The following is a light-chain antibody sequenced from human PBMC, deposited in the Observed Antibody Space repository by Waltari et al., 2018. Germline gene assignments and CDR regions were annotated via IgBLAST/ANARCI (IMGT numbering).Light chain of an antibody. CDR2: EVS. Sequence: SALTQPPSVSGSPGQSVPISCTGTSRAVGSSNRVSWYQQPPGTAPKLMIYEVSNRPSGVPDRFSGSKSGNTASLTISGLQAEDEADYYCSSYTSSSMVVFGGGTKLTVL. CDR3: SSYTSSSMVV. CDR1: SRAVGSSNR. V-gene: IGLV2-18*02. J-gene: IGLJ2*01.